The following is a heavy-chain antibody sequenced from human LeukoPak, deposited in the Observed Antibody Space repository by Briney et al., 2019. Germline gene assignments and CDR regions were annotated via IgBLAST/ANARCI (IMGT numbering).Heavy chain of an antibody. V-gene: IGHV4-34*01. J-gene: IGHJ4*02. CDR2: INHSGST. CDR3: APYGSGFSIDDY. CDR1: GGSFNNYY. Sequence: SETLSLTCAIYGGSFNNYYLSWIRQPPGKGLEWIGEINHSGSTNYNPSLKSRVTISVDKSKNQFSLKLSSVTAADTAVYYCAPYGSGFSIDDYWGQGTLVTVSS. D-gene: IGHD3-10*01.